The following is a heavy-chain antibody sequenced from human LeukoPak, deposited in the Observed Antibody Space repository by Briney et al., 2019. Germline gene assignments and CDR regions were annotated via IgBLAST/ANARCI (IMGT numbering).Heavy chain of an antibody. CDR3: AKDRLESYDSARYYFDS. CDR2: IRHDGSSK. J-gene: IGHJ4*02. Sequence: PGGSLRLSCVASGFSFSTYGMHWVRQAPGKGLEWVAFIRHDGSSKYYADSVKGRFTISRDSSKDTLYLQMNSLRTEDTAVYYCAKDRLESYDSARYYFDSWGQGSLVTVSS. V-gene: IGHV3-30*02. CDR1: GFSFSTYG. D-gene: IGHD3-16*01.